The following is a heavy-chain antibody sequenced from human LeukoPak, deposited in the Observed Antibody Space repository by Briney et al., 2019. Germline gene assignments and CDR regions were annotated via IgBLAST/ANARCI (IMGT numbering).Heavy chain of an antibody. Sequence: GSLRLSCAASGFTFSSYSMNWVRQAPGKGLEWVAIISNDGSNKDYADSVKGRFTISRDNSKNTLYLQMNSLGAEDTAVYYCAKAWGYYGSRSLQYYFDYWGQGTLVTVSS. CDR3: AKAWGYYGSRSLQYYFDY. J-gene: IGHJ4*02. CDR2: ISNDGSNK. D-gene: IGHD3-10*01. CDR1: GFTFSSYS. V-gene: IGHV3-30*18.